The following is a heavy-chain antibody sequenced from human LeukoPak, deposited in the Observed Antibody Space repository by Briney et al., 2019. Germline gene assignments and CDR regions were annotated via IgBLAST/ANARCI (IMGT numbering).Heavy chain of an antibody. D-gene: IGHD2-2*01. Sequence: PGGSLRLSCATSGFTFSTYAMNWVRQAPGKGLEWVSAISGSGGSTYYAESVKGRFTISRDNSKNTLYLQMNSLRAEDTAVFYCAKLADDILVVPAAQADYWGQGTLVTVSS. V-gene: IGHV3-23*01. CDR1: GFTFSTYA. CDR3: AKLADDILVVPAAQADY. J-gene: IGHJ4*02. CDR2: ISGSGGST.